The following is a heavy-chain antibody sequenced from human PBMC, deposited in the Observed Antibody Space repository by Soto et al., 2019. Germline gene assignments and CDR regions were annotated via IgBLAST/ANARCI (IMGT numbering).Heavy chain of an antibody. J-gene: IGHJ4*02. D-gene: IGHD2-15*01. CDR2: INPSGGST. Sequence: ASVNVSFKASGYTFTSDYMHWVRQAPGQGLEWMGIINPSGGSTSYAQKFQGRVTMTRDTSTSTVYMELSSLRSEDTAVYYCASVVSATPPDYCGQGTLVTVSS. CDR1: GYTFTSDY. V-gene: IGHV1-46*03. CDR3: ASVVSATPPDY.